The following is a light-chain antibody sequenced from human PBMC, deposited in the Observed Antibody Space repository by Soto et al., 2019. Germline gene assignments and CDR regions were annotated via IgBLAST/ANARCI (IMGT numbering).Light chain of an antibody. CDR2: DNN. CDR1: NIGVKS. V-gene: IGLV3-21*02. J-gene: IGLJ1*01. Sequence: SYELTQPPSLSVAPGQTARVTCGGNNIGVKSVHWYQQRPGQAPVLVVYDNNDRPSGIPERFSGSNSGNTATLTISRVEAGDESDYYCQVWDGTTDNLYVFRTGTKVTVL. CDR3: QVWDGTTDNLYV.